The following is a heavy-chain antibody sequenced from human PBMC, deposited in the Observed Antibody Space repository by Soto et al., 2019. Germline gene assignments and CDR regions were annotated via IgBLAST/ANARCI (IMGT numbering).Heavy chain of an antibody. D-gene: IGHD2-21*01. CDR2: IWYDGSNK. Sequence: GGSLRLSCSASGFTFSSYGMHWVRQAPGKGLEWVAVIWYDGSNKYYADSVKGRFTISRDNSKNTLYLQMNSLRAEDTAVYYCARVVFRMRWVGDGMDVWGQGTTVTVSS. V-gene: IGHV3-33*01. CDR1: GFTFSSYG. J-gene: IGHJ6*02. CDR3: ARVVFRMRWVGDGMDV.